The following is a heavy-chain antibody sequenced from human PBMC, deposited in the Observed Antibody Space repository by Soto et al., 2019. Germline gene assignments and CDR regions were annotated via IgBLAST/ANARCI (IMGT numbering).Heavy chain of an antibody. J-gene: IGHJ4*02. CDR2: ISYDGSNK. Sequence: QVQLVESGGGVVQPGRSLRLSCAASGFTFSSYGMHWVRQAPGKGLEWVAVISYDGSNKYYADSVKGRFTISRDNSKNTLYLQMNSLRAEDTAVYYCAKGPLQIGIDYWGQGTLVTVSS. D-gene: IGHD2-21*01. CDR3: AKGPLQIGIDY. V-gene: IGHV3-30*18. CDR1: GFTFSSYG.